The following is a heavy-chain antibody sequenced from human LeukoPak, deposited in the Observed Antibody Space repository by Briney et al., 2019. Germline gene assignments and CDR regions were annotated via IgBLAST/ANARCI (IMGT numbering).Heavy chain of an antibody. CDR1: GFRFSDYW. V-gene: IGHV3-7*01. Sequence: GGSLRLSCAASGFRFSDYWMTWVRQVPGKGLEWVANIRQGGNEMYYADSVKDRFTISRDNARNSLYLEMNSLRTEDTAVYYCARVGAWELQRVFDYWAQGTLVTVSS. J-gene: IGHJ4*02. CDR2: IRQGGNEM. D-gene: IGHD1-26*01. CDR3: ARVGAWELQRVFDY.